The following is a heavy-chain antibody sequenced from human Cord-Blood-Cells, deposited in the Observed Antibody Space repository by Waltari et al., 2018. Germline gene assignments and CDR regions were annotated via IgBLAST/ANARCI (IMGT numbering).Heavy chain of an antibody. V-gene: IGHV4-38-2*01. CDR3: ARGSGDSSGYYYYYYYMDV. Sequence: QVQLQESGPGLVKPSETLSLTCAVSGYSISSGYYWGWIRQPPGKGLEWIGSIYHSGSTYDNPSLKSRVTISVDTSKNQFSLKLSSVTAADTAVYYCARGSGDSSGYYYYYYYMDVWGKGTTVTVSS. J-gene: IGHJ6*03. D-gene: IGHD3-22*01. CDR1: GYSISSGYY. CDR2: IYHSGST.